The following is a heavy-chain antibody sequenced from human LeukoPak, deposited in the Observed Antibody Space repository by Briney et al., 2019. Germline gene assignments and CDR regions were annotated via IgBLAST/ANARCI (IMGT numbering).Heavy chain of an antibody. J-gene: IGHJ4*02. V-gene: IGHV3-33*01. CDR1: GFTFSAYN. CDR3: AGYGYLYYFDY. D-gene: IGHD5-18*01. Sequence: GGSLRLSCATSGFTFSAYNMHWVRQAPGKGLEWVAVIWHDGNTKYYADSVKGRFTISREDFRNTLYLQMNSLRAEDTAVYYCAGYGYLYYFDYWGQGTLVTVSS. CDR2: IWHDGNTK.